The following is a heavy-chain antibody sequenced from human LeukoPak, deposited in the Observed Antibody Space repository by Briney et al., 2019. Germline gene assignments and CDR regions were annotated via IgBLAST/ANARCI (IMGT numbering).Heavy chain of an antibody. CDR2: IRSTANCYAK. J-gene: IGHJ4*02. CDR1: GFTFSGSA. CDR3: KGNYYGSGSDADFDY. Sequence: PGGSLRLSCAASGFTFSGSALHWVPQASGKGLEVVGLIRSTANCYAKAYASSGKGKFTICRDDSKNTAYLQMDSLKTEDTAVYYCKGNYYGSGSDADFDYWGQGTLVTVS. D-gene: IGHD3-10*01. V-gene: IGHV3-73*01.